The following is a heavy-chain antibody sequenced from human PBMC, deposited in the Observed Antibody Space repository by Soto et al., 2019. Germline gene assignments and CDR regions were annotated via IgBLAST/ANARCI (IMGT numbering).Heavy chain of an antibody. CDR3: ARDPVNYDGGGYPLH. CDR1: GGTFSSYA. D-gene: IGHD3-22*01. CDR2: IIPIFGTA. V-gene: IGHV1-69*14. Sequence: QVQLVQSGAEVKKPGSSVKVSCKASGGTFSSYAISWVRQAPGQGLEWMGGIIPIFGTANYAQKFQGRVTITADKSASTAYRELRSSRTEDTGVYYCARDPVNYDGGGYPLHWGQGTLVTVSS. J-gene: IGHJ4*02.